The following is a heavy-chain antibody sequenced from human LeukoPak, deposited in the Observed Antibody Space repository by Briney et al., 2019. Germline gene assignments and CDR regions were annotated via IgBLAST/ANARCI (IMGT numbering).Heavy chain of an antibody. CDR2: ISGAGTFI. CDR1: GFTFTSYA. CDR3: TRSSMAALAVDP. V-gene: IGHV3-21*01. D-gene: IGHD6-6*01. Sequence: PGGSLRLSCAASGFTFTSYAMNWVRQAPGAGLEWVASISGAGTFIYYADSVKGRFTISRDNTKNSLYLQMNGLRAEDTAVYYCTRSSMAALAVDPWGQGTLVTVSS. J-gene: IGHJ5*02.